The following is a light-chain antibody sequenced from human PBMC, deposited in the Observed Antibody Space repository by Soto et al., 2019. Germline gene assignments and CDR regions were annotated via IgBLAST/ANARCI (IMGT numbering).Light chain of an antibody. CDR1: SGPSSYA. Sequence: QLVLTQSPSASASVGASVKLTCTLSSGPSSYAIAWHQQQPEKAPRYLMKFNSDGSHNKGDGIPDRFSGSSSGAEHYLTISNLQSEDEADYYWQTWGTGSHVVFGGGTKLTVL. CDR2: FNSDGSH. J-gene: IGLJ2*01. V-gene: IGLV4-69*01. CDR3: QTWGTGSHVV.